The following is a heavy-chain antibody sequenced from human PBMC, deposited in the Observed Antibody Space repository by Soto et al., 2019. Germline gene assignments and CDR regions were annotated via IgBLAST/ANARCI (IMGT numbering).Heavy chain of an antibody. CDR2: ISTSGSTT. D-gene: IGHD1-26*01. CDR1: GFTFSSYE. V-gene: IGHV3-48*03. CDR3: ARRVSSGTGAQIFDY. Sequence: PGGSLRLSCAASGFTFSSYEMNWVRQAPGKGLEWVSYISTSGSTTYYPNSVKGRFTISRDNAKNSLFLQMNSLRADDTAVYYCARRVSSGTGAQIFDYWGQGTLVTVSS. J-gene: IGHJ4*02.